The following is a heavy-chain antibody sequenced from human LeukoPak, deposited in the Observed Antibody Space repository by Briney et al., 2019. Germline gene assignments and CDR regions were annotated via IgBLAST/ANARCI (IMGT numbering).Heavy chain of an antibody. Sequence: HPGGSLRLSCAASGFIFSTYGMHWVRQAPGKGLEWVAFIQYAGSNKYYADSVKGRFTISRDNSKNTLYLQVNSLRAVDTAVYYCAKPHCSGTTCYVDSWGQGTLVTVSS. V-gene: IGHV3-30*02. D-gene: IGHD2-2*01. CDR2: IQYAGSNK. J-gene: IGHJ4*02. CDR1: GFIFSTYG. CDR3: AKPHCSGTTCYVDS.